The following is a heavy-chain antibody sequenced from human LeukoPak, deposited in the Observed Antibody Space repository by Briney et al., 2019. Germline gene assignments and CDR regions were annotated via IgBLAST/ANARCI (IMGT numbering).Heavy chain of an antibody. CDR2: IKQDGSEK. Sequence: PGGSLRLSCAASGFTFSSYLMSLVRQAPGKGLEGVANIKQDGSEKYYVDSVKGRFTISRDNAKNSLYLQMNSLRAEDTAVYYCARDRAITIFGVVTSNWFDPWGQGTLVTVSS. D-gene: IGHD3-3*01. J-gene: IGHJ5*02. V-gene: IGHV3-7*01. CDR1: GFTFSSYL. CDR3: ARDRAITIFGVVTSNWFDP.